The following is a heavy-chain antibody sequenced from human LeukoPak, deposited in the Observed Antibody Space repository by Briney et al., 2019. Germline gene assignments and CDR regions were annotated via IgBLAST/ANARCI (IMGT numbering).Heavy chain of an antibody. J-gene: IGHJ4*02. Sequence: PSETLSLTCTISGYSISSDYYWGWIRQPPGKGLEWIGSIYHGGSTYYSPSLKSRLTISVDTSKNQLSLKLSSVTAADTAVYYCASRYSSGKFDYWGQGTLVTVSS. V-gene: IGHV4-38-2*02. CDR2: IYHGGST. CDR1: GYSISSDYY. D-gene: IGHD6-19*01. CDR3: ASRYSSGKFDY.